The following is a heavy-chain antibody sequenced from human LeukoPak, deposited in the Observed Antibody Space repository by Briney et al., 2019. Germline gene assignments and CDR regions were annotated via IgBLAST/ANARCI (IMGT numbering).Heavy chain of an antibody. V-gene: IGHV3-11*05. CDR3: ARDRAVGIPAEGHEFDY. J-gene: IGHJ4*02. CDR2: ISGTSSYT. D-gene: IGHD6-13*01. Sequence: TGGSLRLSCAASGFTFSAHYMSWIRQAPGKGLEWISYISGTSSYTDYADSVKGRFTVSRDNARNSLYLQINSLRDEDTAVYYCARDRAVGIPAEGHEFDYWGQGTLVTVSS. CDR1: GFTFSAHY.